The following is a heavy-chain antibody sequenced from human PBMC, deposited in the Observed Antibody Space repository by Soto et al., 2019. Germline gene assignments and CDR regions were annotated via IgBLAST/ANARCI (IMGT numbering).Heavy chain of an antibody. J-gene: IGHJ6*02. Sequence: SDTLSLTCTVSGGSISSGDYYRSWIRQPPGKGLEWIGYIYYSGSTYYNPSLKSRVTISVDTSKNQFSLKLSSVTAADTAVYYCARAVRRGGYYYGMDVWGQGTTVTVSS. CDR1: GGSISSGDYY. D-gene: IGHD3-16*01. CDR2: IYYSGST. V-gene: IGHV4-30-4*02. CDR3: ARAVRRGGYYYGMDV.